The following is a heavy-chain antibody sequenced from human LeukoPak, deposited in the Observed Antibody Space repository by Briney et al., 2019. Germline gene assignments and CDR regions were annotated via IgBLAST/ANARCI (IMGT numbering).Heavy chain of an antibody. Sequence: GGSLRLSCAASGFTFSSYGMHWVRQAPGKGLEWVAVIWYDGSNKYYADSVKGRFTIFRDNSKNTLYLQMNSLRAEDTAVYYCARGWLQLIRLDYWGQGTLVTVSS. CDR1: GFTFSSYG. J-gene: IGHJ4*02. CDR2: IWYDGSNK. CDR3: ARGWLQLIRLDY. V-gene: IGHV3-33*01. D-gene: IGHD5-24*01.